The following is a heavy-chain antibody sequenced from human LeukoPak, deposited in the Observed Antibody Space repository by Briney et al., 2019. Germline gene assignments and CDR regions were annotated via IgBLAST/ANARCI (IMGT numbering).Heavy chain of an antibody. D-gene: IGHD3-16*02. J-gene: IGHJ4*02. CDR2: IRNKAVSYTT. CDR3: ARGGSYRPSDY. Sequence: PGGSLRLSCAASGFTFSDHYMDWFRQSPGKGLEWVGRIRNKAVSYTTEYAASGTGRFTISRDDSKNSLYLQKNSLKTEDTAVYYCARGGSYRPSDYWGQGTLVTVSS. V-gene: IGHV3-72*01. CDR1: GFTFSDHY.